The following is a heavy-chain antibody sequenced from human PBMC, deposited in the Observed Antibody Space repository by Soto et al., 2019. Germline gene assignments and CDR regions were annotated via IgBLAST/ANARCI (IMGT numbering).Heavy chain of an antibody. CDR1: GFNFAENA. D-gene: IGHD6-19*01. Sequence: EVQLAESGGGLVQPGRSLRLSCVGSGFNFAENAMHWVRQAPGKGLEWVSGISYKSGKEAYADSVRGRFTISRDNAKSSVYLQRNSLKIEETAVYYGAKDPRTSGWSEEGYGAFYIWGQGTMVTVSS. CDR2: ISYKSGKE. J-gene: IGHJ3*02. V-gene: IGHV3-9*01. CDR3: AKDPRTSGWSEEGYGAFYI.